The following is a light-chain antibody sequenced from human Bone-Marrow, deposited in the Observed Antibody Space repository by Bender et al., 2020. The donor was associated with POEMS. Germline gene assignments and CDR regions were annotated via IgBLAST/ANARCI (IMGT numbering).Light chain of an antibody. CDR3: QAWDTYSVI. CDR2: RDN. CDR1: KLGDKY. J-gene: IGLJ2*01. Sequence: SYELTQPPSVSVSPGQTATITCSGDKLGDKYVSWYQQMPGQSPVLVIYRDNQRPSGIPERFSGSNSGNTATLTIGETQPTDERDYYCQAWDTYSVIFGGGTKLTVL. V-gene: IGLV3-1*01.